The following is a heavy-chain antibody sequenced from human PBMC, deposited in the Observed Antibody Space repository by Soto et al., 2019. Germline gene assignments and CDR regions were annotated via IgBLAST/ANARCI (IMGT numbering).Heavy chain of an antibody. CDR3: ARGDRGAFDL. Sequence: EVQLLESGGGLVQPGESLRLSWAASGFTFSYYWMHWVRPAPGMGLVWVSRIHSDGSSTTYADSVKGRFTISRDNARNTLYLQMNSLRAEDTSVYYCARGDRGAFDLWGQGTVVIVSS. V-gene: IGHV3-74*01. CDR1: GFTFSYYW. J-gene: IGHJ3*01. CDR2: IHSDGSST. D-gene: IGHD1-26*01.